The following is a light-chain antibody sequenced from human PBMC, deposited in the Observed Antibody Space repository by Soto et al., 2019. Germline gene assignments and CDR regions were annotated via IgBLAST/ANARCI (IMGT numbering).Light chain of an antibody. CDR3: GTWDSSLSGVV. CDR2: DND. V-gene: IGLV1-51*01. J-gene: IGLJ2*01. CDR1: SSNIGNCY. Sequence: QSVLTQPPSVSAAPGQKVTISCSGSSSNIGNCYVSWYQQLPGTAPKLLIYDNDKLPSGIPDRFSGSKSGTSATLGITGLQTGDEADYYCGTWDSSLSGVVFGGGTKVTVL.